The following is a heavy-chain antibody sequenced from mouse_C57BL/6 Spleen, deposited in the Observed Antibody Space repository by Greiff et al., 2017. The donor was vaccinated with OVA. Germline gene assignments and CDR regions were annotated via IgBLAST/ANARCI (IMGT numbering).Heavy chain of an antibody. CDR1: GYTFTSYW. CDR2: IYPSDSET. V-gene: IGHV1-61*01. CDR3: ARFGLGSNYVGFAY. D-gene: IGHD2-5*01. Sequence: VQLQQPGAELVRPGSSVKLSCKASGYTFTSYWMDWVKQRPGQGLEWIGNIYPSDSETHYNQKFKDKATLTVDKSSSTAYMQLSSLTSEDSAVYYCARFGLGSNYVGFAYWGQGTLVTVSA. J-gene: IGHJ3*01.